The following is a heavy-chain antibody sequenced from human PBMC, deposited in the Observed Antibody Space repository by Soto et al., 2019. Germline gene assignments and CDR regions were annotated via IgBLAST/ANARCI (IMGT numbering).Heavy chain of an antibody. Sequence: QVQLVESGGGVVQPGRSLRLSCAASGFTFSSYGMHWVRQAPGKGLEWVAVISYDGSNKYYADSVKGRFTISRDNSKNTLYLQMNSLRAEATAVYYCAKDTEYCSGGSCYLIDYWGQGTLVTVSS. CDR1: GFTFSSYG. CDR3: AKDTEYCSGGSCYLIDY. V-gene: IGHV3-30*18. CDR2: ISYDGSNK. J-gene: IGHJ4*02. D-gene: IGHD2-15*01.